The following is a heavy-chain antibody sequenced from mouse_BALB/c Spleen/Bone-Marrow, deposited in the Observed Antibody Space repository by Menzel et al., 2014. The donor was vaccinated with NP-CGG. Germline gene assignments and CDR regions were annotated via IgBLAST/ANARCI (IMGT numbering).Heavy chain of an antibody. Sequence: EVNVVESGGGLVQPGGSMKLSCVASGFTFSNYWMNWVRQSPEKGLEWVAEIRLKSNNYATHYAESVKGRFTISRDDSKSSVYLQMNNLRAEDTGIYYCSTGFAYWGQGTLVTVSA. D-gene: IGHD4-1*02. CDR2: IRLKSNNYAT. J-gene: IGHJ3*01. CDR1: GFTFSNYW. V-gene: IGHV6-6*02. CDR3: STGFAY.